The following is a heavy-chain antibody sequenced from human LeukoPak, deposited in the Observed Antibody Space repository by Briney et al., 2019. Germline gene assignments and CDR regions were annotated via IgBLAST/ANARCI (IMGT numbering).Heavy chain of an antibody. CDR2: INSDGSST. CDR1: GFTFSSYW. D-gene: IGHD4-17*01. Sequence: PGGSLRLSCVASGFTFSSYWMHWVRQTPGKGLVWVSRINSDGSSTSYADSVKGRFTISRDNAKNTVYLQMNSLRAEDTAVYYCVYSGDYEKGYWGQGTLVTVSS. J-gene: IGHJ4*02. V-gene: IGHV3-74*01. CDR3: VYSGDYEKGY.